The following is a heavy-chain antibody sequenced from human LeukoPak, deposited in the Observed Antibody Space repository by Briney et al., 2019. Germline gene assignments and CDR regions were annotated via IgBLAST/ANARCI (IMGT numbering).Heavy chain of an antibody. Sequence: GGSLRLSCVASGFTFGTCGMSWVRQAPGKGLEWVSGISDSGDYTYYADSVKGRFTISRDNSKNTLYMQMNSLTDEDTAVYYCAKTYSGYNYFDYWGQGTLVTVSS. CDR1: GFTFGTCG. CDR2: ISDSGDYT. CDR3: AKTYSGYNYFDY. J-gene: IGHJ4*02. D-gene: IGHD5-12*01. V-gene: IGHV3-23*01.